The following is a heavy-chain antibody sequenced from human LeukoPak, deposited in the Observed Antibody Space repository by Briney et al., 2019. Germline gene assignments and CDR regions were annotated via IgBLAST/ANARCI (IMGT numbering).Heavy chain of an antibody. D-gene: IGHD4-23*01. Sequence: SETLSLTCTVSGGSINSYYWSWLRQPPGKGLEWIGYIYSSGSTNYNPSLKSRVTISVETSKTQFSLKLSSVTAADTAVYYCARRDPNSDAFDIWGQGTMVTVSS. J-gene: IGHJ3*02. V-gene: IGHV4-4*08. CDR2: IYSSGST. CDR3: ARRDPNSDAFDI. CDR1: GGSINSYY.